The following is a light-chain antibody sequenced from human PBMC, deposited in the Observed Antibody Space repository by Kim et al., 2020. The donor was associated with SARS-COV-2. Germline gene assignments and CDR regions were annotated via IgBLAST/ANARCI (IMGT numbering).Light chain of an antibody. CDR3: HSRDSSGNHVV. Sequence: SSELTQDPAVSVALGQTVRITCQGDSLRSYYASWYQQKPGQAPVLVIYGKNNRPSGIPDRFSGSSSGNTASLTITGAQAEDEADYYCHSRDSSGNHVVLGGGTQLTDL. CDR1: SLRSYY. CDR2: GKN. V-gene: IGLV3-19*01. J-gene: IGLJ2*01.